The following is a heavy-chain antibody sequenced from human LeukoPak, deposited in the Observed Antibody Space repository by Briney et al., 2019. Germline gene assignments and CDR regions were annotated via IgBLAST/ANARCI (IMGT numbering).Heavy chain of an antibody. J-gene: IGHJ6*02. D-gene: IGHD5/OR15-5a*01. Sequence: SQTLSLTCAISGDSVSSNSGTWNWIRQSPSRGLEWLGRTYYRSTWYNDYAVSVKSRITNNPDTSQNHFSLQLNSVTPDDMAVYYCARGKSKRLDVWGQGTTVTVSS. CDR1: GDSVSSNSGT. CDR2: TYYRSTWYN. CDR3: ARGKSKRLDV. V-gene: IGHV6-1*01.